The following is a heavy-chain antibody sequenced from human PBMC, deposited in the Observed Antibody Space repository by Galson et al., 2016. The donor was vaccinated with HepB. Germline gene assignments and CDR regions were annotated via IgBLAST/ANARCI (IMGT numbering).Heavy chain of an antibody. CDR1: GFTFKKYA. J-gene: IGHJ4*02. CDR3: AKAEADDDFWSGYFKF. V-gene: IGHV3-23*01. CDR2: ISGSGIST. D-gene: IGHD3-3*01. Sequence: SLRLSCAASGFTFKKYAMNWVRQAPGKGLEWVSVISGSGISTYYADSVKGRFTISRDNSKNTLYLQMNSLAAEDTAVYYCAKAEADDDFWSGYFKFWGQGTLVTVSS.